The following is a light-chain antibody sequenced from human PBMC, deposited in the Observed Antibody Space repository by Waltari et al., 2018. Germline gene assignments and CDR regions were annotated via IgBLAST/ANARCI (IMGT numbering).Light chain of an antibody. V-gene: IGKV4-1*01. CDR1: QSVLYSSNNKNY. Sequence: DIVMTQSPDSLAVSLGERATINCKSSQSVLYSSNNKNYIAWYQQKPGQPPKLLIYWASTRESGVPDRFRGSGSGTDFTLTINSLQAEDVAVYYCQQYYSTPLYTFGQGTKLEIK. J-gene: IGKJ2*01. CDR3: QQYYSTPLYT. CDR2: WAS.